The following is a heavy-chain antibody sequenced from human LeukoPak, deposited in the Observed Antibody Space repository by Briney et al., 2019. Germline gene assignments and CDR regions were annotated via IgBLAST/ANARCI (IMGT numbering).Heavy chain of an antibody. CDR2: ISYDGSNK. V-gene: IGHV3-30*18. Sequence: GGSLRLSCAASGFTFSSYGMHWVRQAPGKGLEWVAVISYDGSNKYYADSVKGRFIISRDNSKNTLYLQMNSLRAEDTAVYYCAKDPDWSWGQGTLVTVSS. J-gene: IGHJ5*02. CDR3: AKDPDWS. D-gene: IGHD3-9*01. CDR1: GFTFSSYG.